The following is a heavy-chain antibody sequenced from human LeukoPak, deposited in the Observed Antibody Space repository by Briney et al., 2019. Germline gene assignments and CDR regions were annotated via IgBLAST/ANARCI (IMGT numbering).Heavy chain of an antibody. V-gene: IGHV3-23*01. Sequence: GGSLRLSCAASGFTFSSYSMNWVRQAPGKGLEWVSAITGGGSGIYYADSMKSRFTISRDSSKNTLYLQINSLRAEDTAVYYCAKWGDYDVLTGYYVSDYWGQGTLVTVSS. CDR3: AKWGDYDVLTGYYVSDY. J-gene: IGHJ4*02. CDR1: GFTFSSYS. CDR2: ITGGGSGI. D-gene: IGHD3-9*01.